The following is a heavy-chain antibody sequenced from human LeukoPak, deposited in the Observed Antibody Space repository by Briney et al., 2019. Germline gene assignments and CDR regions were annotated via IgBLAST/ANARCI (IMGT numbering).Heavy chain of an antibody. CDR3: ARGSPGGSYYNY. CDR1: GGSFSGYY. CDR2: INHSGST. D-gene: IGHD1-26*01. Sequence: SETLSLTCAVYGGSFSGYYWSWIRQPPGKGLEWIREINHSGSTNYNPSLKSRVTISVDTSKNQFSLKLSSVTAADTAVYYCARGSPGGSYYNYWGQGTLVTVSS. J-gene: IGHJ4*02. V-gene: IGHV4-34*01.